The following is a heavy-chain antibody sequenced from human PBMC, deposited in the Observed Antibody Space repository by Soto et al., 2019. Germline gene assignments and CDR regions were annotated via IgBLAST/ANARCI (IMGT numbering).Heavy chain of an antibody. J-gene: IGHJ6*02. Sequence: PGVSLRLSCAASGFTFSSYAMSCVGQAPGKGLEWVSAISGSGGSTYYADSVKGRFTISRDNSKNTLYLQMNSLRAEDTAVYYCAKNTVGATYYYYGMDVWGEGTTVTVS. CDR3: AKNTVGATYYYYGMDV. V-gene: IGHV3-23*01. CDR2: ISGSGGST. D-gene: IGHD1-26*01. CDR1: GFTFSSYA.